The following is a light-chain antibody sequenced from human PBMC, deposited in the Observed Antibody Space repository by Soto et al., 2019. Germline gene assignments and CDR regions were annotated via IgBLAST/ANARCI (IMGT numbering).Light chain of an antibody. V-gene: IGLV2-14*02. J-gene: IGLJ3*02. CDR2: EAT. CDR1: STDVWKYNF. Sequence: QSALTQPASVSGSPGQSITISCTRSSTDVWKYNFVSWYQQHPGKAPKLMIYEATKRPSGVSDRFSGSRSGNTASLTISGLQAEDESDYYCISYTSSSTWVFGGGTKLTVL. CDR3: ISYTSSSTWV.